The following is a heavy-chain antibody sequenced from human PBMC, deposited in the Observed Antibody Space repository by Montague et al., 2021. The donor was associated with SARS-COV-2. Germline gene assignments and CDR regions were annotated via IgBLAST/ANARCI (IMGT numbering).Heavy chain of an antibody. D-gene: IGHD2-15*01. Sequence: SETLSLTCTVSGGSTSTYYYWGWIRQSPGKGLEWIGSIYYGGSTYYNPSLKSRVTISVDTSMNHFSLKLSSVTAADTAVYYCARDQGVYCSGGDCYNFDYWGQGTLVTVSS. V-gene: IGHV4-39*02. CDR2: IYYGGST. CDR1: GGSTSTYYY. J-gene: IGHJ4*02. CDR3: ARDQGVYCSGGDCYNFDY.